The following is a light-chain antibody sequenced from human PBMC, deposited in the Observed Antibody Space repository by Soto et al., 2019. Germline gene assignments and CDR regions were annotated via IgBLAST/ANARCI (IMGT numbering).Light chain of an antibody. CDR3: CSYTSRSTVV. V-gene: IGLV2-14*01. CDR1: SSDVGGYNY. CDR2: DVS. J-gene: IGLJ2*01. Sequence: QSVLTQPASVSGSPGQSITISCTGTSSDVGGYNYVSWYQQHPGKAPNLMIYDVSNRPSGVSNRFAGYNSGKTSPLTISGLQAEDAADYYCCSYTSRSTVVFGGGTQLTVL.